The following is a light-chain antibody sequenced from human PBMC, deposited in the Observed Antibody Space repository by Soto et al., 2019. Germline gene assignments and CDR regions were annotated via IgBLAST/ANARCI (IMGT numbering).Light chain of an antibody. J-gene: IGKJ1*01. V-gene: IGKV1-5*03. CDR3: QQYNSYPWT. CDR1: QSISSW. CDR2: KAS. Sequence: DIPMTQSPSTLSASVGDRVTITCRASQSISSWLAWYQQKPGKAPKLVIYKASSLESGVPSRFSGSGSGTEFTLTISSLQPDDFATYCCQQYNSYPWTFGQGTKVEIK.